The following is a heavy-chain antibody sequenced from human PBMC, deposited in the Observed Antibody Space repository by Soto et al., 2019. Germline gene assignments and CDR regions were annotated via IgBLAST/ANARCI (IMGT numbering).Heavy chain of an antibody. Sequence: SVKVSCKASGGTFSSYAISWVRQAPGQGLEWMGGIIPIFGTANYAQKFQGRVTMTTDTSTSTVYMELSSLRSEDTAVYYCAREGSRVDIVATIRSLFDYWGQGTLVPVSS. CDR1: GGTFSSYA. CDR2: IIPIFGTA. CDR3: AREGSRVDIVATIRSLFDY. D-gene: IGHD5-12*01. V-gene: IGHV1-69*05. J-gene: IGHJ4*02.